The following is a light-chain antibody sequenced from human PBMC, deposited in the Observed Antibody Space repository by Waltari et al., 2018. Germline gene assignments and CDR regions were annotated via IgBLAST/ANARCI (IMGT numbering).Light chain of an antibody. CDR1: QIIGNY. Sequence: DIVMTQSPSSLSASVGDKVTITCRASQIIGNYLNWYQQKPGEAPKLLMYEASTLESGVPSRFSGGRSGTDFTLTINSLQPEDVATYYCQQSYNYPRSFGQGTKLE. V-gene: IGKV1-39*01. J-gene: IGKJ2*03. CDR2: EAS. CDR3: QQSYNYPRS.